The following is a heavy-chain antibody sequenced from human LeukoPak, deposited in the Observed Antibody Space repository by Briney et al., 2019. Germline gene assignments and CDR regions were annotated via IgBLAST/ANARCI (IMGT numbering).Heavy chain of an antibody. CDR3: ARDAWNGNSPLDY. Sequence: SETLSLTCTVSGGSISSYYWSWIRQSPGKGLEWIGYIDYSGSAYYNPSFKSRVTISVDTAKSQFSLDLRSVTAADTAVYYCARDAWNGNSPLDYWGQGTLVTVSS. V-gene: IGHV4-59*12. CDR1: GGSISSYY. CDR2: IDYSGSA. D-gene: IGHD4-23*01. J-gene: IGHJ4*02.